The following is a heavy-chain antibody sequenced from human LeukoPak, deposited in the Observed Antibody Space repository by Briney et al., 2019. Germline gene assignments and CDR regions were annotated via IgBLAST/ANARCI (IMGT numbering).Heavy chain of an antibody. CDR2: IGTAGDT. Sequence: GGSLRLSCAASGFTFSSYDMRWVRQATGKGLEWVSAIGTAGDTYYPGSVKGRFTISRENAKNSLYLQMNSLKTEDTAVYYCAMAGYYYDSSGYHPAVWDAFDIWGQGTMVTVSS. CDR3: AMAGYYYDSSGYHPAVWDAFDI. J-gene: IGHJ3*02. V-gene: IGHV3-13*01. CDR1: GFTFSSYD. D-gene: IGHD3-22*01.